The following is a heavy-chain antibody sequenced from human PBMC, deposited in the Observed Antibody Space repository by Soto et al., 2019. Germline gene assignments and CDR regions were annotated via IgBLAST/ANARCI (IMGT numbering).Heavy chain of an antibody. J-gene: IGHJ4*02. Sequence: QVQLVQSGAEVKKPGASVKLSCKASGYTLTTYPLHWVRQAPGQSLEWMGYITGASGDTRYSQKFHDRVTITRDTSANTAYLELSSLTSEDTAVYYCATALRFVDYLLKRWGQGTLVTVSS. V-gene: IGHV1-3*01. D-gene: IGHD3-9*01. CDR1: GYTLTTYP. CDR3: ATALRFVDYLLKR. CDR2: ITGASGDT.